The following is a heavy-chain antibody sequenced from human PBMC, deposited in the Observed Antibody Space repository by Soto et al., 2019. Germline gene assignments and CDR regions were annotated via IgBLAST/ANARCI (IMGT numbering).Heavy chain of an antibody. CDR3: ARYSSGYLTFDF. Sequence: PGESLKISCKASGYIFTNYWIGWVRQMSGKGLEWMAIIYPSDSNTRYSPSFQGQVTISAEKSISTAFLQWSSLKASDTAMYYCARYSSGYLTFDFWGQGTLVTVSS. D-gene: IGHD6-19*01. CDR2: IYPSDSNT. V-gene: IGHV5-51*01. CDR1: GYIFTNYW. J-gene: IGHJ4*02.